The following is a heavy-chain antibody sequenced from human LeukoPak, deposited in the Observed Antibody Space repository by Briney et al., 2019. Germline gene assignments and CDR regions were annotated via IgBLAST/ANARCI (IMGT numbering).Heavy chain of an antibody. V-gene: IGHV4-4*08. D-gene: IGHD3-22*01. CDR3: ARRAYYDSSGYKPTAGYFDL. J-gene: IGHJ2*01. CDR1: GGSIFSYY. CDR2: IYANGIT. Sequence: SETLSLTCTVSGGSIFSYYWNWIRQPPAKGLEWVGYIYANGITTYNPSLRSRGSISIDTSRNQFSLRLTSVTAADTATYYCARRAYYDSSGYKPTAGYFDLWGRGTLVTVSS.